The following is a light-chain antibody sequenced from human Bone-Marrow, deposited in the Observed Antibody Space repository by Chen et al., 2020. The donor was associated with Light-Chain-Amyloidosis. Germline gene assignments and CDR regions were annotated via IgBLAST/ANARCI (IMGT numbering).Light chain of an antibody. J-gene: IGLJ1*01. CDR3: SSYTITNTLV. Sequence: SALTQPASVCGSPGQSITISCSGTSSDVGGDNHVSWYQQHPDKAPKLMIYEITNRPSWVPDRVAGSKSDNTASLTISGLQTEDEAEYFCSSYTITNTLVFGSGTRVTVL. V-gene: IGLV2-14*01. CDR2: EIT. CDR1: SSDVGGDNH.